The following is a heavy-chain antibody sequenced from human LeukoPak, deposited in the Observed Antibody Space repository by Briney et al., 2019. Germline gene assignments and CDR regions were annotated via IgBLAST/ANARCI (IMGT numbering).Heavy chain of an antibody. CDR2: INWDSGAQ. D-gene: IGHD3-16*01. CDR3: ARLWGGLTMSRFLDS. V-gene: IGHV3-9*01. J-gene: IGHJ1*01. CDR1: GIIFDHYA. Sequence: GGSLRLSCVVSGIIFDHYAMHWVRQAPGKGLEWVAGINWDSGAQGHADSVRGRFTISRDNTEKSLYLHMNSLRADDSAVYFCARLWGGLTMSRFLDSWGQGTPVTVSS.